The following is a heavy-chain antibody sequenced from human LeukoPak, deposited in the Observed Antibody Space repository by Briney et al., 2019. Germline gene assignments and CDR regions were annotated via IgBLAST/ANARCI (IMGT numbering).Heavy chain of an antibody. J-gene: IGHJ3*02. CDR3: ASPLLWFGEFNDAFDI. CDR1: GFTFSDYY. D-gene: IGHD3-10*01. V-gene: IGHV3-11*01. Sequence: GGSLRLSCAASGFTFSDYYMSWIRQAPGKGLEWVSYISSSGSTIYYADSVKGRFTISRDNAKNSLYLQMNSLRAEDTAVYYCASPLLWFGEFNDAFDIWGQGTMVTVSS. CDR2: ISSSGSTI.